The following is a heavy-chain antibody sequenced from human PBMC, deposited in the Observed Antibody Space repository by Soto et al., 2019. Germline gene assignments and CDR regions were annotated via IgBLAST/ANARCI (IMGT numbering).Heavy chain of an antibody. Sequence: GGSLRLSCAASGFTFSSYAMRWVRQAPGKGLEWVAVISYDGSNKYYADSVKGRFTISRDNSKNTLYLQMNSLRAEDTAVYYCASGSIAARCYYYGMDVWGQGTTVTVSS. V-gene: IGHV3-30-3*01. CDR2: ISYDGSNK. CDR1: GFTFSSYA. D-gene: IGHD6-6*01. CDR3: ASGSIAARCYYYGMDV. J-gene: IGHJ6*02.